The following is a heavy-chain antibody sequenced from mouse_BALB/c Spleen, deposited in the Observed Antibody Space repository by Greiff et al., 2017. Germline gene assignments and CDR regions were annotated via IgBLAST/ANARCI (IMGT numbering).Heavy chain of an antibody. J-gene: IGHJ2*01. CDR3: ARHAYYDYGDAFFDY. D-gene: IGHD2-4*01. Sequence: EVQGVESGGGLVKLGGSLKLSCAASGFTFSSYYMSWVRQTPEKRLELVAAINSNGGSTYYPDTVKGRFTISRDNAKNTLYLQMSSLKSEDTALYYCARHAYYDYGDAFFDYWGEGTTLTVSS. V-gene: IGHV5-6-2*01. CDR1: GFTFSSYY. CDR2: INSNGGST.